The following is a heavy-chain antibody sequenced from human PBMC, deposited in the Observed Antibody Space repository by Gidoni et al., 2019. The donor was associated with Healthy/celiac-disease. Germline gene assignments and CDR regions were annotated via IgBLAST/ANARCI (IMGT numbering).Heavy chain of an antibody. Sequence: QVQLVESGGGVVQPGRSLRLSCAASGFTFSSYGMHWVRQAPGKGLEWVAVISYDGSNKYYADSVKGRFTISRDNSKNTLYLQMNSLRAEDTAVYYCAGCSSTSCYLSRWGQGTLVTVSS. V-gene: IGHV3-30*03. J-gene: IGHJ4*02. D-gene: IGHD2-2*01. CDR1: GFTFSSYG. CDR3: AGCSSTSCYLSR. CDR2: ISYDGSNK.